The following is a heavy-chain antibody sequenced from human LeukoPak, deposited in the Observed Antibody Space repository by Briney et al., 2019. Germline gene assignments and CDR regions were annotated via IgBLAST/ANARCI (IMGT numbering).Heavy chain of an antibody. CDR1: GYSISSGYY. CDR2: IYHSGST. CDR3: ARGKKYCTNGVCYNVNLPANWFDP. J-gene: IGHJ5*02. Sequence: PSETLSLTCTVSGYSISSGYYWGWIRQPPGKGLEWIGSIYHSGSTYYNPSLKSRVTISVDTSKNQFSLKLNSVTAADTAVYYCARGKKYCTNGVCYNVNLPANWFDPWGQGTLVTVSS. V-gene: IGHV4-38-2*02. D-gene: IGHD2-8*01.